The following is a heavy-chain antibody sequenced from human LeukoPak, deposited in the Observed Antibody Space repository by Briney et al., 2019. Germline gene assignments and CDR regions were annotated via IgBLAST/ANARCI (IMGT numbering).Heavy chain of an antibody. CDR2: INPNSGDT. CDR3: ARPNGDFYNWFDT. D-gene: IGHD2-21*02. J-gene: IGHJ5*02. CDR1: GYTFTGYY. V-gene: IGHV1-2*02. Sequence: GASVKVSCKASGYTFTGYYINWVRQAPGQGPEYMGWINPNSGDTNYAQKFQDRVTLTRDTSISTAYMELSNLRSDDTAMYYCARPNGDFYNWFDTWGQGTLVTVSS.